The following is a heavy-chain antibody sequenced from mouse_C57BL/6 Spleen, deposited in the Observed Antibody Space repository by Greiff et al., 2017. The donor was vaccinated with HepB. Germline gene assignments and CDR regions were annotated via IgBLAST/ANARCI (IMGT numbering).Heavy chain of an antibody. D-gene: IGHD1-1*01. J-gene: IGHJ3*01. CDR2: IDPETGGT. V-gene: IGHV1-15*01. CDR1: GYTFTDYE. Sequence: QVQLQQSGAELVRPGASVTLSCKASGYTFTDYEMHWVKQTPVHGLEWIGAIDPETGGTAYNQKFKGKAILTADKSSSTAYMELRSLTSEDSAVYYCTRRYYGSSIFAYWGQGTLFTVSA. CDR3: TRRYYGSSIFAY.